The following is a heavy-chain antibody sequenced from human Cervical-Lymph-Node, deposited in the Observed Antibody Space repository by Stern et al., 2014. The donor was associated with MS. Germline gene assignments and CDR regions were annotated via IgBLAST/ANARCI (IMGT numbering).Heavy chain of an antibody. D-gene: IGHD4-17*01. CDR1: GGTFSSQA. V-gene: IGHV1-69*01. CDR3: ATVTTVTVGSLDV. CDR2: IIPIFGTP. J-gene: IGHJ6*02. Sequence: VQLVESGAEVKKPGSSVKVSCKVSGGTFSSQAINWVRQAPGQGLEWVGGIIPIFGTPNYAPKVTDRVTIPADGATSPAYMDLSSLTSEDTAVYYCATVTTVTVGSLDVWGQGTTVTVSS.